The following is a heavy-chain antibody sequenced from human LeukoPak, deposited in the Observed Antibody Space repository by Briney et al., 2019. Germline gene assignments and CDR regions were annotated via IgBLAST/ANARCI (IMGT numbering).Heavy chain of an antibody. CDR3: AKDGSGDPTQNGSYWDNWFDP. J-gene: IGHJ5*02. Sequence: PGGSLRLSCAASGFTFSSYGMHWVRQAPGKGLEWVAVVSHDGSKKYYADSVKGRFTISRDNSKNTLYLQMNSLRAEDTAVCYCAKDGSGDPTQNGSYWDNWFDPWGQGTLVTVSS. CDR1: GFTFSSYG. D-gene: IGHD1-26*01. CDR2: VSHDGSKK. V-gene: IGHV3-30*18.